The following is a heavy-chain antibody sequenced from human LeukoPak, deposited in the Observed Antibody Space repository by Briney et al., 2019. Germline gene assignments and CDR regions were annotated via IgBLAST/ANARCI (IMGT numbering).Heavy chain of an antibody. Sequence: PGGSLRLSCAASGFTFSDYYMTWIRQAPGKGLEWVSYISSSGSTISYADSVKGRVTISRDNAKNSLSLQMNSLRADDTAVYYCARGYTDLGGDYAMDVWGQGTTVTVSS. J-gene: IGHJ6*02. CDR2: ISSSGSTI. CDR3: ARGYTDLGGDYAMDV. D-gene: IGHD5-18*01. CDR1: GFTFSDYY. V-gene: IGHV3-11*01.